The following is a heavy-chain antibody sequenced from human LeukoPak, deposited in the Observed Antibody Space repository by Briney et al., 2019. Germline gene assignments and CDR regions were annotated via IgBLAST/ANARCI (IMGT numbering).Heavy chain of an antibody. J-gene: IGHJ4*02. CDR1: GYTFASYD. CDR2: MNPNSGHT. CDR3: ARSIVGVRKRNDY. D-gene: IGHD1-26*01. Sequence: ASVTVSCQASGYTFASYDIIWLRQASGQGLEWMGWMNPNSGHTGYAQKFQGRVTMTRTTSISTAYMELTSLTSEDSAVYYCARSIVGVRKRNDYWGQGSLVTVSS. V-gene: IGHV1-8*01.